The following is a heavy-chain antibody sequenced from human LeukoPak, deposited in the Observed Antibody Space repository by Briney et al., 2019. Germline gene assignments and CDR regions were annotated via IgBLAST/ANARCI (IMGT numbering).Heavy chain of an antibody. CDR3: ARGPLLWFGELLGPVDY. Sequence: GASVKVSCKASGYTFTGYYMHWVRQAPGQGLEWMGWINPNSGGTNYAQKLQGRVTMTTDTSTSTAYMELRSLRSDDTAVYYCARGPLLWFGELLGPVDYWDQGTLVTVSS. J-gene: IGHJ4*02. D-gene: IGHD3-10*01. CDR1: GYTFTGYY. CDR2: INPNSGGT. V-gene: IGHV1-2*02.